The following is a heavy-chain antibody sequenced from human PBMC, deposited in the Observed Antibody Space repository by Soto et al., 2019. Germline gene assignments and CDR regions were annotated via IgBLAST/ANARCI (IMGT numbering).Heavy chain of an antibody. Sequence: PSETLSLTCTVSGGSISSSSYYWGWIRQSPGKGLEWIGSFYYSGSTYYSPSLRSRVTISVDTSKNQFSLKLSSVTAADTAVYYCARQRIGRITIFGVVPRYMDVWGKGTTVTVS. J-gene: IGHJ6*03. CDR3: ARQRIGRITIFGVVPRYMDV. V-gene: IGHV4-39*07. CDR2: FYYSGST. CDR1: GGSISSSSYY. D-gene: IGHD3-3*01.